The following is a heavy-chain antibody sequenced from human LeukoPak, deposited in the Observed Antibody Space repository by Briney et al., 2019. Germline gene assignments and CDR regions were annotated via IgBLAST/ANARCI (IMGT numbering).Heavy chain of an antibody. CDR3: ARGGGLDV. D-gene: IGHD3-16*01. J-gene: IGHJ6*02. CDR1: GFPFSSYW. CDR2: KKQDGSKK. V-gene: IGHV3-7*03. Sequence: GGSLRLSCVASGFPFSSYWMTWVRQAPGKGLEWVANKKQDGSKKSYVDSVKGRFTISRDNAKNSLYLQMSNLRAEDTAVYFCARGGGLDVWGQGATVTVSS.